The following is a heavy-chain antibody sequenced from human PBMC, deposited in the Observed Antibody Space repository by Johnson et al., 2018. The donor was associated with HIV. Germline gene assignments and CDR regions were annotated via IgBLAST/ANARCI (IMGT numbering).Heavy chain of an antibody. CDR3: AKDHWSPYSSPHHHAFDI. CDR1: GITFTDAW. Sequence: EVQLVESGGGLIKQGGSLRLSCAVSGITFTDAWMNWVRQAPGKGLEWVSAISGSGGSTYYADSVKGRFTISRDNSKNTLYLQMNSLRAEDTAVYYCAKDHWSPYSSPHHHAFDIWGQGTMVTVSS. V-gene: IGHV3-23*04. J-gene: IGHJ3*02. CDR2: ISGSGGST. D-gene: IGHD6-19*01.